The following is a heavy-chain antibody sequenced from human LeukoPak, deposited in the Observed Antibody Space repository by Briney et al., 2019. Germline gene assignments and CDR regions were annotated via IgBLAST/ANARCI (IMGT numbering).Heavy chain of an antibody. Sequence: ASVKVSCKASGYTFTGYYMHWVRQAPGQGLEWMGWINPNSGGTNYAQKFQGRVTMTRDTSISTAYMELSMLRSDDTAVYYCARVVVVVPAAIRTDVASYFDYWGQGTLVTVSS. V-gene: IGHV1-2*02. CDR3: ARVVVVVPAAIRTDVASYFDY. D-gene: IGHD2-2*01. CDR2: INPNSGGT. J-gene: IGHJ4*02. CDR1: GYTFTGYY.